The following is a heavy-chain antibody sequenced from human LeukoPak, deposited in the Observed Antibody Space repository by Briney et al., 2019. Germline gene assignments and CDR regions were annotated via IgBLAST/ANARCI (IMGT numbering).Heavy chain of an antibody. D-gene: IGHD3-10*01. CDR2: IFYSGNS. CDR1: GDYINSEDYY. Sequence: PSQTLSLTCTVSGDYINSEDYYWSWIRQHPGKDLEWIGYIFYSGNSFYNPSLKSRLRISVDTSKNHFSLNLNSVTAADTAVYYCARVNMVRGLMYRETFFPGRNDWLDPWGQGTLVTVSS. V-gene: IGHV4-31*03. CDR3: ARVNMVRGLMYRETFFPGRNDWLDP. J-gene: IGHJ5*02.